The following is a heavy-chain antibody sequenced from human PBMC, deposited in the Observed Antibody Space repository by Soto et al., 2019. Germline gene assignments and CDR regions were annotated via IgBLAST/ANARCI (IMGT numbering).Heavy chain of an antibody. CDR2: IYYSGST. J-gene: IGHJ4*02. CDR1: GGSISSSSYY. Sequence: SETLSLTCTVSGGSISSSSYYWGWLRQPPGKGLEWIGSIYYSGSTYYNPSLKSRLTISVDTSKNQFSLKLSSVTAADTAVYYCARNRSGGSCLFDYWGQGTLVTVSS. CDR3: ARNRSGGSCLFDY. D-gene: IGHD2-15*01. V-gene: IGHV4-39*01.